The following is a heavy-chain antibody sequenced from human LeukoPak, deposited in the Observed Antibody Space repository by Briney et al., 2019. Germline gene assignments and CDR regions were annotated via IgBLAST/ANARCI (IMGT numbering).Heavy chain of an antibody. CDR3: SRGLDSRKLGY. CDR1: GASFNSDDQY. Sequence: PSETLSLTCTVSGASFNSDDQYWNWIRQSPGKCREWIGSIHPSGMLYNNPSRESLVTVSRDTSKNQFSRNLNSVTAAETDVYFCSRGLDSRKLGYWRKGILVRVSS. J-gene: IGHJ4*02. CDR2: IHPSGML. D-gene: IGHD3-22*01. V-gene: IGHV4-31*01.